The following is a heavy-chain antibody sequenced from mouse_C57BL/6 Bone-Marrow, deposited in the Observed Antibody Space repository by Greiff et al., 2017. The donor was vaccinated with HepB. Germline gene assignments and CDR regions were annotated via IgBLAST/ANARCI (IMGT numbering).Heavy chain of an antibody. CDR1: GYTFTSYW. Sequence: QVHVKQPGAELVKPGASVKMSCKASGYTFTSYWITWVKQRPGQGLEWIGDIYPGSGSTNHNEKFKSKATLTVDTSSSTAYMQLSSLTSEDSAVYYWAREYYYFYCWGQATTLTVSS. D-gene: IGHD5-2*01. CDR3: AREYYYFYC. J-gene: IGHJ2*01. CDR2: IYPGSGST. V-gene: IGHV1-55*01.